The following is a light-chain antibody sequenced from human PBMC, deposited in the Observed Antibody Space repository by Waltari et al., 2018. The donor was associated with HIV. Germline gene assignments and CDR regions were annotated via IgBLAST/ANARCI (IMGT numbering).Light chain of an antibody. J-gene: IGLJ1*01. V-gene: IGLV2-14*01. CDR3: SSFSSSSTPYV. CDR1: TSDVGGYNY. CDR2: EVS. Sequence: QSGLTQPASVSGSPGQPLTISCTGTTSDVGGYNYVSWYQQPPGKAPKLSIYEVSNRPSGVSNRVSGSKSGNTASLTISGLQPEDETDYYCSSFSSSSTPYVFGTGTKVTVL.